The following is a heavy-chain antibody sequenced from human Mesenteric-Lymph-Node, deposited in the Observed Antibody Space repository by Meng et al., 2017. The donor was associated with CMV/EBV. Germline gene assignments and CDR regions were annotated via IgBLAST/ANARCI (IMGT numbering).Heavy chain of an antibody. Sequence: ASVKVSCKASGYTFTSYGISWVRQAPGQGLEWMGWISAYNGNTNYAQKLQGRVTMTTDTSTSTAYMELRSLRPEDTAVYYCARGGYCSGASCNIVYYSYGLDVWGQGTMVTVSS. CDR2: ISAYNGNT. V-gene: IGHV1-18*01. D-gene: IGHD2-15*01. J-gene: IGHJ6*02. CDR1: GYTFTSYG. CDR3: ARGGYCSGASCNIVYYSYGLDV.